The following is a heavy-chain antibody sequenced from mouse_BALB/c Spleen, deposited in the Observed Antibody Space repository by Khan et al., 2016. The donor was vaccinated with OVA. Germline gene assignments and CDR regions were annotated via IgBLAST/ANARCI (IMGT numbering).Heavy chain of an antibody. CDR2: ISTYYGHA. CDR1: GYTFTDFT. V-gene: IGHV1S137*01. Sequence: QVQLKQSGAELVRPGVSVKISCKGSGYTFTDFTMHWVRQSHAMSLEWIGVISTYYGHATYNQEFKDKATLTVDKSSSTAYMELARLTSEDSAIXYCTRGGGGTRFAYGGQGTLVTVSA. D-gene: IGHD1-3*01. CDR3: TRGGGGTRFAY. J-gene: IGHJ3*01.